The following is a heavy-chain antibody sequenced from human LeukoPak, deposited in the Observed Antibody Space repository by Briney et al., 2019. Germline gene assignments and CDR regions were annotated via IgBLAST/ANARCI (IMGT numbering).Heavy chain of an antibody. D-gene: IGHD6-13*01. Sequence: ASVKVSCKASGYTFTSYAMHWVRQAPGQRLEWMGWINAGNGNTKYSQKFQGRVTITRDISASTAYMELSSLRSEDTAVYYCARGRSSSWNVVDYWGQGTLVTVSS. J-gene: IGHJ4*02. CDR3: ARGRSSSWNVVDY. CDR1: GYTFTSYA. V-gene: IGHV1-3*01. CDR2: INAGNGNT.